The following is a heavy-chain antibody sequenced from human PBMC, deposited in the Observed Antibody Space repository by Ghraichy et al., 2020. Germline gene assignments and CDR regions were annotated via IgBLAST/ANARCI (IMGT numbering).Heavy chain of an antibody. Sequence: GGSLRLSCAASGFTFSSSNINWVRQAPGKGLEWVSSISTSSRYTYYADSVKGRFTISRDNAKNSLYLQMNTLRAEDTAVYYCARSWIEMATITAFDYWGQPSLVTVSS. CDR2: ISTSSRYT. J-gene: IGHJ4*02. V-gene: IGHV3-21*01. CDR3: ARSWIEMATITAFDY. D-gene: IGHD5-24*01. CDR1: GFTFSSSN.